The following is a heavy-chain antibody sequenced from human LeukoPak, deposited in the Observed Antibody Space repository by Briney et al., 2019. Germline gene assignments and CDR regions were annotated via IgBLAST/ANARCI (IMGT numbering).Heavy chain of an antibody. CDR1: GGSISSGSYY. CDR3: ARDRVAVPAGD. Sequence: SETLSLTCTVSGGSISSGSYYWSWIRQPAGKGLEWIGRIYTSGSTNYNPSLRSRVTISVDTSKNQFSLKLSSVTAADTAVYYCARDRVAVPAGDWGQGTLVTVSS. J-gene: IGHJ4*02. V-gene: IGHV4-61*02. D-gene: IGHD6-19*01. CDR2: IYTSGST.